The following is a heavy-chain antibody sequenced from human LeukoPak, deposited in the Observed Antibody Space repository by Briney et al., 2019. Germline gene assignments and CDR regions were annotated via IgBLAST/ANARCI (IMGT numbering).Heavy chain of an antibody. V-gene: IGHV3-7*01. J-gene: IGHJ4*02. D-gene: IGHD2-2*01. CDR3: AREGVPFARDY. CDR2: INKDGSEK. Sequence: GGSLRLSCAASGFTFSGSWMTWVRQAPGKGLEWVANINKDGSEKYYLDSVKGRFTISRDNAKNSLYLQMNTLRAEDTAIYYCAREGVPFARDYWGQGTLVTVSS. CDR1: GFTFSGSW.